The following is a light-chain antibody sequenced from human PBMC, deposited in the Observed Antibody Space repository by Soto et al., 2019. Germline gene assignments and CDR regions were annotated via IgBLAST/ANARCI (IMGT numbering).Light chain of an antibody. CDR2: QAS. J-gene: IGKJ1*01. CDR1: PSISRQ. Sequence: DIQMTQSPSTLSASEGDRVSITCRASPSISRQLAWYQQKPGKAPNLLIYQASNLETGVPSRFTGSGSGTEFTLTISSLQPDDLATYYCLQYQSYWTFGQGTKVEVK. CDR3: LQYQSYWT. V-gene: IGKV1-5*03.